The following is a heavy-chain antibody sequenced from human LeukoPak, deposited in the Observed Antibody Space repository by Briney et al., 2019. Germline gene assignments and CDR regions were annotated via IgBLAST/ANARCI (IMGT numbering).Heavy chain of an antibody. D-gene: IGHD3-10*01. CDR3: AKDRGLLWFGELLNFFDY. CDR2: ISYDGSNK. V-gene: IGHV3-30-3*01. Sequence: GRSLRLSCAASGFTFSSYAMHWVRQAPGKGLEWVAVISYDGSNKYYADSVKGRFTISRDNSKNTLYLQMNSLRAEDTAVYYCAKDRGLLWFGELLNFFDYWGQGTLVTVSS. J-gene: IGHJ4*02. CDR1: GFTFSSYA.